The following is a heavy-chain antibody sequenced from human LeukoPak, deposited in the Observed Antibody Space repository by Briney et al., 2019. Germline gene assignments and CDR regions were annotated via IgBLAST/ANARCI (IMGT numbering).Heavy chain of an antibody. CDR1: GFTFSSYA. V-gene: IGHV3-23*01. CDR3: AKYISGYAPNFDY. J-gene: IGHJ4*02. Sequence: GGSLRLSCAASGFTFSSYAMTWVRQAPGKGLEWVSVNSDSGGTIHYADSVKGRFTISRDNSKYTLYLQMNSLRAEDTAVYYCAKYISGYAPNFDYWGQETLVTVSS. D-gene: IGHD6-19*01. CDR2: NSDSGGTI.